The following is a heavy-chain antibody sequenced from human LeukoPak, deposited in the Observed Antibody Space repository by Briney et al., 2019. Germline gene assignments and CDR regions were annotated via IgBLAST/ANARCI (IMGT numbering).Heavy chain of an antibody. J-gene: IGHJ3*02. CDR1: GFTFSSYA. CDR2: ISYDGSNK. Sequence: GGSLRLSCAASGFTFSSYAMHWVRQAPGKGLEWVAVISYDGSNKYYADSVKGRFTISRDNSKNTLYLQMNSLRAEDTAVYYCAGGTLAVAGPGAFDIWGQGKMVTVSS. CDR3: AGGTLAVAGPGAFDI. D-gene: IGHD6-19*01. V-gene: IGHV3-30-3*01.